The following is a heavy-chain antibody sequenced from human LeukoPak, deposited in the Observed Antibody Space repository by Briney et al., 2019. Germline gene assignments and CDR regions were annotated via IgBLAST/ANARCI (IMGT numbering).Heavy chain of an antibody. CDR1: GGSFNNYY. CDR3: ARRTSNSGWPFDS. J-gene: IGHJ4*02. V-gene: IGHV4-34*01. Sequence: PSEALSLTCGVYGGSFNNYYWTWIRQLAGKGLEWIGEIDHNGRTNYSPSLKSRLTISGDKSKNQFALDLRSMTVADSGVYYCARRTSNSGWPFDSWGQGTLVTVSS. CDR2: IDHNGRT. D-gene: IGHD5-12*01.